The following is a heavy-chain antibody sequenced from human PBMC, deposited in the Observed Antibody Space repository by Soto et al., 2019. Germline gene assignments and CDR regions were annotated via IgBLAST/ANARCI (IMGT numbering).Heavy chain of an antibody. J-gene: IGHJ4*02. CDR1: GFTFSSYG. D-gene: IGHD3-10*01. V-gene: IGHV3-30*03. CDR3: ATDARLWFGELLQYDFDY. Sequence: QEQLVESGGGVVQPGRSLRLSCAASGFTFSSYGMHWVRQAPGKGLEWVAVISHDGSNKYYADSVKGRFTISRDNSKNTLYLQLNSLIAEDTAVYYCATDARLWFGELLQYDFDYWGQGTLVTVSS. CDR2: ISHDGSNK.